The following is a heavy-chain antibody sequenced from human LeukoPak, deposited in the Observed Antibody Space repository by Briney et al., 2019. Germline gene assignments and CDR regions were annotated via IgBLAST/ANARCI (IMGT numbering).Heavy chain of an antibody. Sequence: GGSLRLSCAASGFTFDDYAMHWVRQAPGKGLEWVSGISWNSGSIGYADSVKGRFTISRDNAKNSLYLQMNSLRAEDTALYYCAKVWGCYDILTDDAFDIWGQGTMVTVSS. D-gene: IGHD3-9*01. CDR3: AKVWGCYDILTDDAFDI. CDR2: ISWNSGSI. V-gene: IGHV3-9*01. J-gene: IGHJ3*02. CDR1: GFTFDDYA.